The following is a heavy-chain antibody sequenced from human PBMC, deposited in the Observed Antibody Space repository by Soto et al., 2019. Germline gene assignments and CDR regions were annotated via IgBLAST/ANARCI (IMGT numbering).Heavy chain of an antibody. J-gene: IGHJ4*02. CDR2: MFASGSS. CDR1: GDSISSPNW. CDR3: AREGFDHRPNY. Sequence: QVQLQESGPGLVKPSETLSLTCAVSGDSISSPNWWSWYRQTPGKGLELIGEMFASGSSNYNPSLNGRVTISLDTSKNHFSLKLTSLTAADTAIYYCAREGFDHRPNYWGQGIPVTVSS. V-gene: IGHV4-4*02.